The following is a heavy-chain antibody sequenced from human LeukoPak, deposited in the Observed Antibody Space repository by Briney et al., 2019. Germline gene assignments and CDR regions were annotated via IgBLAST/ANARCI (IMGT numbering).Heavy chain of an antibody. CDR1: GYTFTDYY. J-gene: IGHJ4*02. CDR2: INPNPNSGGT. CDR3: ARGSYGYD. Sequence: ASVKVSCEASGYTFTDYYMHWVRQAPGQGLEWVGWINPNPNSGGTNYAQKFQGRVTMTRDTSIKTAYMELSSLRSDDTAVYYCARGSYGYDWGQGTLVTVSS. D-gene: IGHD1-26*01. V-gene: IGHV1-2*02.